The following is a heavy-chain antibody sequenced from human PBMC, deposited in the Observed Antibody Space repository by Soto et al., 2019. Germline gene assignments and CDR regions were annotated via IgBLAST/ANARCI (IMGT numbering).Heavy chain of an antibody. V-gene: IGHV1-69*02. Sequence: QVQLVQSGTEVKKPGSSVTVSCKASGGPYNKYTISWVRQAPGQGLEWMGRTIPIFDITNYAQKFQGRVTITADKSTSTVYMDLSSLRSEDTAVYYCARGLLRDNYDSDGLDNWGQGTLVTVSS. D-gene: IGHD3-22*01. CDR1: GGPYNKYT. CDR3: ARGLLRDNYDSDGLDN. CDR2: TIPIFDIT. J-gene: IGHJ4*02.